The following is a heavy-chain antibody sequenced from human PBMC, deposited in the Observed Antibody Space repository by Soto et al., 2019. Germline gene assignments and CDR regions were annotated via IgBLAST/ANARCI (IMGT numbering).Heavy chain of an antibody. V-gene: IGHV3-21*01. CDR2: ISSSSSYI. J-gene: IGHJ5*02. Sequence: PGGSLRLSCAASGFTFSSYSMNWVRQAPGKGLEWVSSISSSSSYIYYADSVKGRFTISTDNAKNSLYLQMNSLRAEDTAVYYCARGRIAAAGHNWFDPWGQGTLVTVSS. CDR3: ARGRIAAAGHNWFDP. CDR1: GFTFSSYS. D-gene: IGHD6-13*01.